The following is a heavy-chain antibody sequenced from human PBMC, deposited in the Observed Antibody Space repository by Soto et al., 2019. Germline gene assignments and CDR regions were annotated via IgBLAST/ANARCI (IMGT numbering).Heavy chain of an antibody. CDR2: IYYSGST. Sequence: SETLSLTCTVSGGSISSYYWSWIRQPPGKGLEWIGYIYYSGSTNYNPSLKSRVTISVDTSKNQFSLKLSSVTAADTAVYYCARVQVNDYYVYYYYYMDVWGKGTTVTVSS. D-gene: IGHD1-26*01. CDR3: ARVQVNDYYVYYYYYMDV. CDR1: GGSISSYY. V-gene: IGHV4-59*01. J-gene: IGHJ6*03.